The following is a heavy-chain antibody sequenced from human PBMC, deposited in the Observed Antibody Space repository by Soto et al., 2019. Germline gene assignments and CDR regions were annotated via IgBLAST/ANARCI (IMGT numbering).Heavy chain of an antibody. D-gene: IGHD6-6*01. Sequence: EVQLLESGGGLVQPGGSLRLSCAASGFTFSEYAMSWVRQAPGKGLAWVSSVYSRGDTTYSADSVKGRFTISMDNSKNILRLQMNNLRAEDTAIYYCAKAEERLGSSEWWDSWGQGAQVTVS. CDR2: VYSRGDTT. J-gene: IGHJ4*02. V-gene: IGHV3-23*05. CDR1: GFTFSEYA. CDR3: AKAEERLGSSEWWDS.